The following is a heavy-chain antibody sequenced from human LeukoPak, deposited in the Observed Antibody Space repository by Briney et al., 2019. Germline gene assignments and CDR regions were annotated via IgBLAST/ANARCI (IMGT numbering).Heavy chain of an antibody. Sequence: TGGSLRLSCAASGFIFKDYWMIWVRQAPGKGLEWVSAISGSGGSTYYADSVKGRFTISRDNSKNTLYLQMNSLRAEDTAVYYCAKHMVRGVNSYYYGMDVWGQGTTVTVSS. V-gene: IGHV3-23*01. J-gene: IGHJ6*02. CDR3: AKHMVRGVNSYYYGMDV. D-gene: IGHD3-10*01. CDR1: GFIFKDYW. CDR2: ISGSGGST.